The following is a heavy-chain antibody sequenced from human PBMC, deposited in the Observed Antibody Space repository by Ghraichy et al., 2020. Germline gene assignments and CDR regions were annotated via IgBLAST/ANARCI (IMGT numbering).Heavy chain of an antibody. V-gene: IGHV3-21*01. D-gene: IGHD4-23*01. CDR2: ITTDSSSI. CDR3: ARQRWQQSEFDY. J-gene: IGHJ4*02. Sequence: GESLNISCAASGFSFSNHIMYWVRQAPGKRLEWVASITTDSSSIYYVDSVKGRFTISRDNANNSLYLQMYSLTAEDTAVYYCARQRWQQSEFDYWGQGTLVSVSS. CDR1: GFSFSNHI.